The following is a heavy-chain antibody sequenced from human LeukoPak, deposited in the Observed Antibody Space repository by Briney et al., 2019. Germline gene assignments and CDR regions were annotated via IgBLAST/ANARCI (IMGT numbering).Heavy chain of an antibody. CDR2: IWYDGSNK. V-gene: IGHV3-33*01. Sequence: GGSLRLSCAASGFTFSSYGMHWVRQAPGKGLEWVAVIWYDGSNKYYADSVKGRFTISRDNSKSTLYLQMNSLRAEDTAVYYCARDETKASGWYYFDYWGQGTLVTVSS. CDR3: ARDETKASGWYYFDY. D-gene: IGHD6-19*01. CDR1: GFTFSSYG. J-gene: IGHJ4*02.